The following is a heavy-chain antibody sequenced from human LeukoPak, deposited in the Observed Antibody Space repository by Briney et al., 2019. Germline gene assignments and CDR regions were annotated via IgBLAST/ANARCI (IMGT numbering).Heavy chain of an antibody. CDR3: ARHKGDGYNNFDY. D-gene: IGHD5-24*01. J-gene: IGHJ4*02. CDR1: GGSISSYY. CDR2: IYYSGST. V-gene: IGHV4-59*08. Sequence: PSETLSLTCTVSGGSISSYYWSWIRQPPGKGLEWIGYIYYSGSTNYNPSLKSRVTISVDTSKNQFSLKLSSVTAADTAVYYCARHKGDGYNNFDYWGQGTLVTVSS.